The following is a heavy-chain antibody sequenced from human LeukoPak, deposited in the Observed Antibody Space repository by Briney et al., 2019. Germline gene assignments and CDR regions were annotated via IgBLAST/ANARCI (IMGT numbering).Heavy chain of an antibody. CDR1: GFTFRSYS. D-gene: IGHD6-19*01. Sequence: GGSLRLSCAASGFTFRSYSMNWVRQSPGRGLEWVSYISSSSSTIYYADSMQGRFTISRDNAKNSLYLQMNSLRAEDTAVYYCARAVQWLPDYFDSWGQGTLVTVSS. CDR3: ARAVQWLPDYFDS. CDR2: ISSSSSTI. J-gene: IGHJ4*02. V-gene: IGHV3-48*04.